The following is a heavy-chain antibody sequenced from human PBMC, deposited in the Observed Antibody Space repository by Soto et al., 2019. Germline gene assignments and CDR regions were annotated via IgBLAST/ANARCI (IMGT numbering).Heavy chain of an antibody. CDR3: ARDPRDIVLVQDAMRHVYYYYYGMDV. V-gene: IGHV3-33*01. D-gene: IGHD2-2*01. Sequence: QVQLVESGGGVVQPGRSLRLSCAASGFTFSSYGMHWVRQAPGKGLEWVAVIWYDGSNKYYADSVKGRFTISRDNSKNTLYMKMNSLRAEDMAVYYCARDPRDIVLVQDAMRHVYYYYYGMDVW. CDR2: IWYDGSNK. CDR1: GFTFSSYG. J-gene: IGHJ6*01.